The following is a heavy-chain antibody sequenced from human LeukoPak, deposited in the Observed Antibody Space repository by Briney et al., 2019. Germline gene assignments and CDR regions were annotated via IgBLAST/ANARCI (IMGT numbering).Heavy chain of an antibody. CDR1: GGSISSYY. J-gene: IGHJ4*02. CDR2: IYSSGST. D-gene: IGHD4-17*01. V-gene: IGHV4-59*08. Sequence: SETLSLTCTVSGGSISSYYWSWIRQPPGKGLEWIGYIYSSGSTKYNSSLKSRVTISVDTSKNQFSLKLSSVTAADTAVDYCARHLRHLDYWGQGTLVTVSS. CDR3: ARHLRHLDY.